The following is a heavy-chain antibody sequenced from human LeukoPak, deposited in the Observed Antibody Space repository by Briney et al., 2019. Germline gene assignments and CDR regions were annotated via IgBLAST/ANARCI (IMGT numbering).Heavy chain of an antibody. CDR1: GYTFTGYY. J-gene: IGHJ4*02. CDR2: INPNSGGT. CDR3: AVYDSSGYPLIDY. Sequence: GASVKVSCKASGYTFTGYYMHWVRQAPGQGLEWLGWINPNSGGTNYAQKFRGRVTMTRDTSISTAYMELSRLRSDDTAVYYCAVYDSSGYPLIDYWGQGTLVTVSS. D-gene: IGHD3-22*01. V-gene: IGHV1-2*02.